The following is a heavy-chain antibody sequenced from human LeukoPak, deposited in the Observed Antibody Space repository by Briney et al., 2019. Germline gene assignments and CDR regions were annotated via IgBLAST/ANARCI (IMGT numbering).Heavy chain of an antibody. CDR2: IYYSGST. CDR1: GGSLRSHY. Sequence: SETLSLTCTLSGGSLRSHYWSWIRQPPGKALEWLGHIYYSGSTTYSPSLKSRLTISVDTSRNQFSLSLISVTAADTAVYYCARGGQLAVPDPFGSWGQGTLVTVSS. J-gene: IGHJ4*02. CDR3: ARGGQLAVPDPFGS. V-gene: IGHV4-59*11. D-gene: IGHD6-19*01.